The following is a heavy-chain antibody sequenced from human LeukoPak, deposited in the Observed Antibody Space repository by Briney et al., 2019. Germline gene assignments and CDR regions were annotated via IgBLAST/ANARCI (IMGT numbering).Heavy chain of an antibody. CDR3: AKDYYSSVSPYYFDS. D-gene: IGHD6-25*01. V-gene: IGHV3-30*02. CDR1: GFTFSSYG. CDR2: IRYDGSNK. Sequence: GGSLRLSCAASGFTFSSYGMHWVRQAPGKGLEWVAFIRYDGSNKYYADSVKGRFTISRDNSKNTLFLQMNTLRAEDTAIYYCAKDYYSSVSPYYFDSWGQGTLVTVSS. J-gene: IGHJ4*02.